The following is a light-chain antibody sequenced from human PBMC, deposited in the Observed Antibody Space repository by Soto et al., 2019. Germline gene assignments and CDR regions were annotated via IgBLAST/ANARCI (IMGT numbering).Light chain of an antibody. Sequence: EIVLTQSPATLSLSPGERATLSCRASQSVGNYLAWYQQKPGQAPRLLIYDASNRATGIPVRFIGSGSGTDFTLTISSLEPEDFAVYYCQQRGNWPPITFGQGTRLEIK. CDR2: DAS. J-gene: IGKJ5*01. V-gene: IGKV3-11*01. CDR1: QSVGNY. CDR3: QQRGNWPPIT.